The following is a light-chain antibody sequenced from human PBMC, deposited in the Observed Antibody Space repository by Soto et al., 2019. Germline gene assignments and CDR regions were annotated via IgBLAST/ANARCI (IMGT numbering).Light chain of an antibody. CDR3: QQYNNWPWT. Sequence: EIVLTQSPATLSSFPGERATLSCRASQTVNSRLAWYQHKPGQAPRLLIYGASTRATGIPARFSGSGSGTEFTLIISSLQSEDSAVYYCQQYNNWPWTFGQGTKVDIK. CDR1: QTVNSR. CDR2: GAS. V-gene: IGKV3-15*01. J-gene: IGKJ1*01.